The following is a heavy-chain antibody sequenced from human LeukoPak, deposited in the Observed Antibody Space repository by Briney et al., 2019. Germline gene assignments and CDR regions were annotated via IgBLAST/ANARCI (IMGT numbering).Heavy chain of an antibody. CDR2: ISAYNGNT. J-gene: IGHJ4*02. CDR3: AGDLGYYGSGSYRREGPLDY. CDR1: GYTFTSYG. D-gene: IGHD3-10*01. Sequence: ASVKVSCKASGYTFTSYGISWVRQAPGQGLEWMGWISAYNGNTNYAQKLQGRVTMTTDTSTSTAYMELRSLRSDDTAVYYCAGDLGYYGSGSYRREGPLDYWGQGTLVTVSS. V-gene: IGHV1-18*01.